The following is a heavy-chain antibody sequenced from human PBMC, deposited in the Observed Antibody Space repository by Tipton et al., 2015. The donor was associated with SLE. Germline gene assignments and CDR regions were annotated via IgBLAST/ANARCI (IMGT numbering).Heavy chain of an antibody. Sequence: SLRLSCAASGFTVSSNYMNWVRQAPGKGLEWVSVIYSYGSTNYADSVKGRFTISKDNSKNTLYLQMNSLRAEDTAMYYCASYLSGYPYWGQGTLVTVSS. CDR2: IYSYGST. D-gene: IGHD3-3*01. CDR3: ASYLSGYPY. CDR1: GFTVSSNY. V-gene: IGHV3-53*01. J-gene: IGHJ4*02.